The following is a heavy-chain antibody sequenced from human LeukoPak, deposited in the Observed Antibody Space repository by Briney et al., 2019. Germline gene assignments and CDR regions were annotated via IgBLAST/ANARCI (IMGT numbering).Heavy chain of an antibody. J-gene: IGHJ3*01. D-gene: IGHD3-22*01. V-gene: IGHV3-43*02. Sequence: GGSLRLSCAAAGFTFSDYGMNWVRQAPGKGLEWVSGISGSGISTYYADSVKGRFTISRDNSKNSLYLQMNSLRTEDTALYYCAKARGLIGGAFDLWGQGTMVTVSS. CDR2: ISGSGIST. CDR3: AKARGLIGGAFDL. CDR1: GFTFSDYG.